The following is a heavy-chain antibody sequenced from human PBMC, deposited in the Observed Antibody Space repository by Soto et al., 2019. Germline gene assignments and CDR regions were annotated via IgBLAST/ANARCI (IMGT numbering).Heavy chain of an antibody. CDR3: ARMSRKGYNYPVFYYYGMDV. CDR2: IIPIFDTA. Sequence: QVQLVQSGAEVKKPGSSVKVSCKASGGTFSSYAISWVRQAPGQGLERMGGIIPIFDTANYAQKFQGRVTITADESTSTAYMELSSMRSEDTAVYYCARMSRKGYNYPVFYYYGMDVWGQGTTVTVSS. V-gene: IGHV1-69*12. CDR1: GGTFSSYA. J-gene: IGHJ6*02. D-gene: IGHD1-1*01.